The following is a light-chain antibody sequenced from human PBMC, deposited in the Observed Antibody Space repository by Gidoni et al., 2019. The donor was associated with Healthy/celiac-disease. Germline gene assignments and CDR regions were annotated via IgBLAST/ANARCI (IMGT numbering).Light chain of an antibody. CDR2: GAS. Sequence: TITCRASQGISSWLAWYQQQPGKAPKLLIYGASSLQRGVPSRFSGSGSGTDFTLTISSLQPEDFATYYCQQANSFPYTFGQGTKLESK. J-gene: IGKJ2*01. V-gene: IGKV1-12*01. CDR3: QQANSFPYT. CDR1: QGISSW.